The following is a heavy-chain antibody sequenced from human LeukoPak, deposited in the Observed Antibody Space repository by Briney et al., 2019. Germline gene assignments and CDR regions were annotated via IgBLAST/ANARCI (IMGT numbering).Heavy chain of an antibody. Sequence: GGSLRLFCAVSGLTFSSYSMNWVRQAPGKGLEWVSSISSSSSYIYYADSVKGRFTISRDNAKNSLYLQMNSLRAEDTAVYYCARMAGGLTLGVLDYWGQGSLVTVS. CDR2: ISSSSSYI. J-gene: IGHJ4*02. CDR3: ARMAGGLTLGVLDY. V-gene: IGHV3-21*01. CDR1: GLTFSSYS. D-gene: IGHD3-16*01.